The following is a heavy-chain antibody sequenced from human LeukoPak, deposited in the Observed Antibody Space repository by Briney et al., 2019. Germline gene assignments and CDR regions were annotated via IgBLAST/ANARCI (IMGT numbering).Heavy chain of an antibody. D-gene: IGHD6-19*01. J-gene: IGHJ4*02. CDR1: GGSISSYY. V-gene: IGHV4-59*01. Sequence: SETLSLTCTVSGGSISSYYWSWIRQPPGRGLEWIAYVYYSGNTNYNPSLKSRVTISVDTSKNQFSLKLSSVTAADTAVYYCARDRPGQWLDLVDYWGQGTLVTVSS. CDR3: ARDRPGQWLDLVDY. CDR2: VYYSGNT.